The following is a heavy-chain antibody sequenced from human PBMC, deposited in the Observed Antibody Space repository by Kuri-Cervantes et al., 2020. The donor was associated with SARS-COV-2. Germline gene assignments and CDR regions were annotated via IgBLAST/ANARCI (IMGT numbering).Heavy chain of an antibody. J-gene: IGHJ4*02. CDR1: GFTFSSYA. CDR2: ISYDGSNK. Sequence: GGSLRLSCAASGFTFSSYAMHWVRQAPGKGLEWVAVISYDGSNKYYADSVKGRFTISRDNAKNSLYLQMNSLRAEDTAVYYSAREMGSSWGQGILVTVSS. V-gene: IGHV3-30-3*01. D-gene: IGHD6-13*01. CDR3: AREMGSS.